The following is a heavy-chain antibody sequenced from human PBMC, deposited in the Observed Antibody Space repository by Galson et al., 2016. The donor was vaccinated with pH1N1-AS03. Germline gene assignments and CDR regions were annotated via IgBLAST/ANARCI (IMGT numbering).Heavy chain of an antibody. CDR3: AKDDNYDFWFGYFGPDF. J-gene: IGHJ4*02. CDR1: GYTFAAYY. Sequence: SVKVSCKASGYTFAAYYMHWVRQAPGQGLEWMGWINADSGDINYAPKFRGRVTLTRDTSTSTAYMELSTLRSDDTAVYYCAKDDNYDFWFGYFGPDFWGQGALITVSS. D-gene: IGHD3-3*01. V-gene: IGHV1-2*02. CDR2: INADSGDI.